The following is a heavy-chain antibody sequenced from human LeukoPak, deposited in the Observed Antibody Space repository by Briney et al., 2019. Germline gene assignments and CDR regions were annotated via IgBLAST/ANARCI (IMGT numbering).Heavy chain of an antibody. J-gene: IGHJ4*02. V-gene: IGHV4-61*02. Sequence: LSLTCTVSGGSISSGSYYWSWIRQPAGTGLEWIGRIYTSGSTNYNPSLKSRVTISVDTSKNQFSLKLSSVTAADTAVYYCARANWLIPYFDYWGQGTLVTVSS. D-gene: IGHD3-9*01. CDR1: GGSISSGSYY. CDR2: IYTSGST. CDR3: ARANWLIPYFDY.